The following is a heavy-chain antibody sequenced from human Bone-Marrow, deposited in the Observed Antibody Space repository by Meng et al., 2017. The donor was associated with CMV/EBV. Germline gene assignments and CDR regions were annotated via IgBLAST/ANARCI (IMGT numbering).Heavy chain of an antibody. V-gene: IGHV3-33*01. CDR1: GFTFSSYG. Sequence: GESLKISCAASGFTFSSYGMHWVRQAPGKGLEWVAVIWYDGSNKYYADSVKGRFTISRDNSKNTLYLQMNSLRAEDTAVYYCARDIRGYCSSTSCYWFDPWGQGTLVTVSS. J-gene: IGHJ5*02. CDR2: IWYDGSNK. D-gene: IGHD2-2*01. CDR3: ARDIRGYCSSTSCYWFDP.